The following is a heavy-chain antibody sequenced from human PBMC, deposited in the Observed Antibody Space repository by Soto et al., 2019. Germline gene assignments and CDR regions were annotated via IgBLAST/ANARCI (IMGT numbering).Heavy chain of an antibody. Sequence: PGGSLRLSCAASGFTFSGSAMHWVRQASGKGLEWVGRIRSKANSYATAYAASVKGRFTISRDDSKNTAYLQMNSLKTEDTAVYYCTRGIVVVPAEYYYYYGMDVWGQGTTVTVYS. J-gene: IGHJ6*02. V-gene: IGHV3-73*01. CDR3: TRGIVVVPAEYYYYYGMDV. CDR2: IRSKANSYAT. D-gene: IGHD2-2*01. CDR1: GFTFSGSA.